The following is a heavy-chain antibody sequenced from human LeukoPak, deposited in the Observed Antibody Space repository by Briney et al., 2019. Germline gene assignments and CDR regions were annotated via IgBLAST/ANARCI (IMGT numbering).Heavy chain of an antibody. J-gene: IGHJ4*02. CDR1: GGTFSSYA. D-gene: IGHD6-13*01. CDR3: ARERPPGDSSNWFLEGYFDI. V-gene: IGHV1-69*05. Sequence: ASVKVSCKASGGTFSSYAITWVRQAPGQGLEWMGRIIPIFGTANYAQKFQGRVTIPTDESTSTAYMELSTLRSDDTAVYYCARERPPGDSSNWFLEGYFDIWGQGTLVTVSS. CDR2: IIPIFGTA.